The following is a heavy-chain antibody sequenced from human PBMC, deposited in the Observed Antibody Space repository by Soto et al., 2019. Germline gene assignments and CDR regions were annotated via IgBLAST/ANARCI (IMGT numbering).Heavy chain of an antibody. CDR3: ARAGCDGGSCYTLVGLRYGMDV. V-gene: IGHV3-30-3*01. CDR1: GFTFSSYV. D-gene: IGHD2-15*01. Sequence: QVQLVESGGGVVQPGRSLRLSCAASGFTFSSYVMYWVRQAPGKGLEWVVVISDDGNNKYYADSVKGRFTISRDNSKNTLYLQMNSLRAEDTAVYYCARAGCDGGSCYTLVGLRYGMDVWGQGTTVTVSS. CDR2: ISDDGNNK. J-gene: IGHJ6*02.